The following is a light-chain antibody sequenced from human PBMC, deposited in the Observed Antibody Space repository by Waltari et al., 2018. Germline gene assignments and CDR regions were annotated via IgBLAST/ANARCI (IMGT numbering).Light chain of an antibody. V-gene: IGLV1-44*01. CDR3: ATWDDSLNGHWV. CDR2: RSE. CDR1: ASNIGNNV. J-gene: IGLJ3*02. Sequence: QSVLTQPPSASGTPGQGVIISCSGSASNIGNNVVNWYQQLPGKAPKLFTYRSEQRPSGVRDGLSGAKSGTSAYLAISGLQSEDEADYYCATWDDSLNGHWVFGGGTKVTVL.